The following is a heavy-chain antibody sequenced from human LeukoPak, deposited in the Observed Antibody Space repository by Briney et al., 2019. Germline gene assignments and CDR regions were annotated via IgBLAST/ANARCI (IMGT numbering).Heavy chain of an antibody. CDR2: FDPEDGET. CDR3: ATGPGYCSSTSCLYNWFDP. D-gene: IGHD2-2*01. CDR1: GYTLTELS. J-gene: IGHJ5*02. Sequence: ASVKVSCKVSGYTLTELSMHWVRQAPGKGLEWMGGFDPEDGETIYAQKFQGRVTMTEDTSTDTAYMELSSLRSEDTAVYYCATGPGYCSSTSCLYNWFDPWGQGTLVTVSS. V-gene: IGHV1-24*01.